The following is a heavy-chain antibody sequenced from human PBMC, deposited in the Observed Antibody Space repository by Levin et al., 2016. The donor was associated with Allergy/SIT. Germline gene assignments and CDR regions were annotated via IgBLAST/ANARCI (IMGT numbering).Heavy chain of an antibody. J-gene: IGHJ3*02. CDR1: GYTFTSYG. D-gene: IGHD1-26*01. CDR2: ISVYNGNT. CDR3: ARPSGTYLLGAFDI. Sequence: ASVKVSCKASGYTFTSYGISWVRQAPGQGLEWMGWISVYNGNTNYAQKFQGRLTMTTDTATTTAYMELRSLRSDDTAVYYCARPSGTYLLGAFDIWGQGTVVTVSS. V-gene: IGHV1-18*01.